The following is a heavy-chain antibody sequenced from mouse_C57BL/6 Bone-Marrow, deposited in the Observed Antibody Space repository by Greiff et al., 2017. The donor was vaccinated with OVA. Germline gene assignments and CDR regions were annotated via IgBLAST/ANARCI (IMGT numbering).Heavy chain of an antibody. J-gene: IGHJ1*03. V-gene: IGHV1-77*01. CDR3: ARRDSTTGVSTTGYFDV. D-gene: IGHD1-1*01. CDR2: IGPGSGST. CDR1: GYTFTDYY. Sequence: QVQLQQSGAELVKPGASVKISCKASGYTFTDYYINWVKQRPGQGLEWIGKIGPGSGSTYYNEKFKGKATLTADKSSSTAYMQLSSLTSEDSAVYVCARRDSTTGVSTTGYFDVWGTGTTVTVSS.